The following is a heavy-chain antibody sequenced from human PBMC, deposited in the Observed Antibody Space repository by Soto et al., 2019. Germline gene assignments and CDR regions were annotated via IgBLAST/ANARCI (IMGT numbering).Heavy chain of an antibody. CDR1: GGTFSSHA. CDR2: IIPIFGTA. J-gene: IGHJ3*02. D-gene: IGHD3-22*01. Sequence: SVKVSCKASGGTFSSHAISWVRQAPGQGLEWMGGIIPIFGTANYAQKFQGRVTITADESTSTAYMELSSLRSEDTAVYYCASLAPMIVPGGAFDIWGQGTMVTASS. V-gene: IGHV1-69*13. CDR3: ASLAPMIVPGGAFDI.